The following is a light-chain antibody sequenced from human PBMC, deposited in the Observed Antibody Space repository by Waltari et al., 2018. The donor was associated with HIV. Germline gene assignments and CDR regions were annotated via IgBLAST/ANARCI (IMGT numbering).Light chain of an antibody. CDR2: SAS. V-gene: IGKV3-20*01. CDR3: QQYDESPVT. J-gene: IGKJ1*01. Sequence: EIVLTQSPRLLSLSPGERTTLSCRASQSVCGNSLAWFRQKAGQPPRLLIYSASNRATGVPDRFIGSGSGRDFSLIISRLEPEDFAVYFCQQYDESPVTFGQGTRVEF. CDR1: QSVCGNS.